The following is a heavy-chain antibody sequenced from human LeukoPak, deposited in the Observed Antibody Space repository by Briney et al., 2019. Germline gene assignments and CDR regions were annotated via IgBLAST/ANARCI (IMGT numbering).Heavy chain of an antibody. D-gene: IGHD1-1*01. V-gene: IGHV4-61*01. CDR3: ARDLELERNRWNYFES. CDR1: GDSISSSSFF. Sequence: SETLSLTCTVSGDSISSSSFFWSWIRQPPGKGLEWIGSIHYSGDSKYNPSLKSRVSLSIDMSKEQFSLRLSSVTAADTAVYYCARDLELERNRWNYFESWGQGTLVTVSS. J-gene: IGHJ4*02. CDR2: IHYSGDS.